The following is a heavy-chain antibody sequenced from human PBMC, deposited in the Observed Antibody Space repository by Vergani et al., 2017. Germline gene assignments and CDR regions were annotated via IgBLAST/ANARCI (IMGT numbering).Heavy chain of an antibody. D-gene: IGHD3-22*01. J-gene: IGHJ4*02. Sequence: QVQLQESGPGLVKPSQTLSLTCTVSGGSISSGCYYWSWIRQPAGKGLEWIGRIYTSGSTNYNPSLKSRVTISVDTSKNQFSLKLSSVTAADTAVYYCARDGGRGYYDSSGYYGYWGQGTLVTVSS. CDR2: IYTSGST. V-gene: IGHV4-61*02. CDR3: ARDGGRGYYDSSGYYGY. CDR1: GGSISSGCYY.